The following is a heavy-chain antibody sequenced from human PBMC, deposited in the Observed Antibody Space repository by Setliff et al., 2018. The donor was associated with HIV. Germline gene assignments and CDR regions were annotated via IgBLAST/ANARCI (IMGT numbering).Heavy chain of an antibody. V-gene: IGHV4-59*01. J-gene: IGHJ6*02. CDR1: GGSISSYY. D-gene: IGHD6-19*01. CDR2: IYYSGST. CDR3: ARAGVLEQWLVSSYYYYGMDV. Sequence: LTCTVSGGSISSYYWSWIRQPPGKGLEWIGYIYYSGSTNYNPSLKSRVTISVDTSKNQFSLKLSSVTAADTAVYYCARAGVLEQWLVSSYYYYGMDVWGQGTKVTVSS.